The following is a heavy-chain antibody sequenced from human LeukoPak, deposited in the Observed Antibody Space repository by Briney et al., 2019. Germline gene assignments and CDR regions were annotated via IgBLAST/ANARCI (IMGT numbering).Heavy chain of an antibody. CDR1: GGSFSGYY. V-gene: IGHV4-34*01. Sequence: SSETLSLTCAVYGGSFSGYYWSWIRQPPGKGLEWIGEINHSGSTNYNPSLKSRVTISVDTSKNQFSLKLSSVTAADTAVYYCARANQPGITMVRGARRWFDPWGQGTLVTVSS. D-gene: IGHD3-10*01. CDR3: ARANQPGITMVRGARRWFDP. J-gene: IGHJ5*02. CDR2: INHSGST.